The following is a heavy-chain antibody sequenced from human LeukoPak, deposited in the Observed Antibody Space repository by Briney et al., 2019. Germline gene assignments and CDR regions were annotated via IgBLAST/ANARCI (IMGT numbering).Heavy chain of an antibody. CDR1: GGSFSGYY. J-gene: IGHJ6*03. Sequence: SETLSLTCAVYGGSFSGYYWSWIRQPPGKGLEWIGEINHSGSTNYNPSLKSRVTISVDTSKNQFSLKLSSVTAADTAVYYCAGSIAAAGIYYYYYMDVWGKGTTVTVSS. CDR2: INHSGST. V-gene: IGHV4-34*01. D-gene: IGHD6-13*01. CDR3: AGSIAAAGIYYYYYMDV.